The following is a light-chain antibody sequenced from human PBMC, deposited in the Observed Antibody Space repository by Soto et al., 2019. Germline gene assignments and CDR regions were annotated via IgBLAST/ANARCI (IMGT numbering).Light chain of an antibody. J-gene: IGKJ5*01. CDR2: GAS. CDR1: QSVSSY. V-gene: IGKV3-11*01. CDR3: QQRSNWPPEIT. Sequence: NVLTQSPGTLSLSPGERATLSCRASQSVSSYLAWYQQKPGQAPRLLIYGASSRAAGIPDRFSGSGSGTDFTLTISSLEPEDFAVYYCQQRSNWPPEITFGQGTRLEIK.